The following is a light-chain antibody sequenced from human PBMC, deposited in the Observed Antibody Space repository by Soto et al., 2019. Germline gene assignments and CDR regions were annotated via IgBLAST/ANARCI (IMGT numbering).Light chain of an antibody. CDR3: QQRSNWPPLT. CDR2: DAS. V-gene: IGKV3-11*01. J-gene: IGKJ4*01. CDR1: QSVSSY. Sequence: MVFTQSPATLSLSPGERATLSCRASQSVSSYLAWYQQKPGQAPRLLIYDASNRATGIPARFSGSGSGTDFTLTISSLEPEDFAVYYCQQRSNWPPLTFGGGTKVDIK.